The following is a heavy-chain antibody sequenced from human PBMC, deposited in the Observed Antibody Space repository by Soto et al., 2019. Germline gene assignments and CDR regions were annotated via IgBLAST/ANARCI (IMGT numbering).Heavy chain of an antibody. CDR1: GGSISSGGYY. D-gene: IGHD3-10*01. Sequence: PSETLSLTCTVSGGSISSGGYYWSWIRQHPGKGLEWIGYIYYSGSTYYNPSLKSRVTISVDTSKNQFSLKLSSVTAADTAVYYCASRAVRGVIIKDYGMDVWGLGTTVTVS. CDR3: ASRAVRGVIIKDYGMDV. J-gene: IGHJ6*02. V-gene: IGHV4-31*03. CDR2: IYYSGST.